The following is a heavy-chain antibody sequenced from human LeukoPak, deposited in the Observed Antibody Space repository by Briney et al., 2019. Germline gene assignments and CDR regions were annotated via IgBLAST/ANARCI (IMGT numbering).Heavy chain of an antibody. CDR3: ARVWDYSTSGRFDD. D-gene: IGHD6-13*01. V-gene: IGHV1-18*01. CDR2: IIAYNGQT. J-gene: IGHJ4*02. CDR1: GYPFLNYA. Sequence: GASVKVSCKASGYPFLNYAITWVRQAPGQGREWMVWIIAYNGQTNYAQSLQGRVTMTTDTSTTTAYMELRSLRSDDAAVYYCARVWDYSTSGRFDDWGQGTRVIVSS.